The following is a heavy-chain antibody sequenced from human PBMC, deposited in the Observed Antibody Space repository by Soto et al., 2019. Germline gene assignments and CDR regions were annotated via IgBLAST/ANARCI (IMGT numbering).Heavy chain of an antibody. D-gene: IGHD6-19*01. CDR3: ARSGFPGIAVY. Sequence: QVQLVQSGAEVKKPGSSVKVSCKASGGTFSSYAISWVRQAPGQGLEWMGGIIPIFGTANYAQKCQGRVTITADESTSTAYRELSSLRSEDTAVYYCARSGFPGIAVYWGQGTLVTVSS. V-gene: IGHV1-69*12. CDR1: GGTFSSYA. CDR2: IIPIFGTA. J-gene: IGHJ4*02.